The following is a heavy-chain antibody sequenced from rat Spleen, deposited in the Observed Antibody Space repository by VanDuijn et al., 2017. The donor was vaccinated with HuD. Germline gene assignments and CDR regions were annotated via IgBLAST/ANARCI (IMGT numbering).Heavy chain of an antibody. CDR1: GYTFTNDD. D-gene: IGHD4-3*01. J-gene: IGHJ4*01. CDR3: ARGDGFGARGNVMDA. Sequence: QVQLQQSGAELVKPGSSVKISCKASGYTFTNDDIHWIKQQPGNGLEWIGWIYLRNGNTKYTQKFNGKATFTADKSSSTAYMQLSSLASDDSAVYFCARGDGFGARGNVMDAWGQGTSVTVSS. CDR2: IYLRNGNT. V-gene: IGHV1-28*01.